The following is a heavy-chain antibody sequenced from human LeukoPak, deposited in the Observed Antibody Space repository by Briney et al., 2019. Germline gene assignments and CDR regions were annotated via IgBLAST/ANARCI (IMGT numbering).Heavy chain of an antibody. CDR2: IKQDGGEM. CDR3: TRMAWRSRPLDY. J-gene: IGHJ4*02. D-gene: IGHD2-2*01. Sequence: PGGSLRLSCAASGFTFSSYWISWVRQAPGKGLEWVANIKQDGGEMWYVDSVKGRFTISRDNAKNSVDLQMNSLRAEDTAVYYCTRMAWRSRPLDYWGQGILVIVSS. CDR1: GFTFSSYW. V-gene: IGHV3-7*01.